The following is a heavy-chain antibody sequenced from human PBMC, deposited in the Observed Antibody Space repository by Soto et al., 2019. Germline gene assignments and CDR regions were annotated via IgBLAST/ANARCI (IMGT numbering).Heavy chain of an antibody. D-gene: IGHD3-10*01. CDR3: ASYPGGEVVQGFFDY. J-gene: IGHJ4*02. V-gene: IGHV1-69*01. Sequence: QVQLLQSGAEVKKPGSSVKVSCKASGGTFSSYAISWVRQAPGQGLEWMGGIIPIFGTANYAQKFQGRVTITADESTSTAYMDLSSLRSEDTAVYYCASYPGGEVVQGFFDYWGQGTLVTVSS. CDR1: GGTFSSYA. CDR2: IIPIFGTA.